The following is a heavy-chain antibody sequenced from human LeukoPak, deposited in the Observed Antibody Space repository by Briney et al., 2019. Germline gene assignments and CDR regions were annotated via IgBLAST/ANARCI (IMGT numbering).Heavy chain of an antibody. D-gene: IGHD1-26*01. CDR1: GGSIISNNW. CDR3: ASPVGASDY. CDR2: INHSGST. J-gene: IGHJ4*02. Sequence: SGTLSLTCAVSGGSIISNNWWSWVRQPPGKGLEWIGEINHSGSTNYNPSLKSRVTISVDTSKNQFSLELSSVTAADTAVYYCASPVGASDYWGQGTLVTVSS. V-gene: IGHV4-4*02.